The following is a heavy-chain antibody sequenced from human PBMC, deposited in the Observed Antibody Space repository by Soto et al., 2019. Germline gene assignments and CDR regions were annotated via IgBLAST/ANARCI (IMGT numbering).Heavy chain of an antibody. V-gene: IGHV4-30-2*01. Sequence: QLQLQESGSGLVKPSQTLSLTCAVSGGSISSGGYSWSWIRQPPGKGLEWIGYIYHSGSTYYNPSVKSRVTIAVDRSKNQFSLKLSSVTAADTAVYYCARGGSGYDWRVDYWGQGTLVTVSS. D-gene: IGHD5-12*01. CDR1: GGSISSGGYS. CDR2: IYHSGST. J-gene: IGHJ4*02. CDR3: ARGGSGYDWRVDY.